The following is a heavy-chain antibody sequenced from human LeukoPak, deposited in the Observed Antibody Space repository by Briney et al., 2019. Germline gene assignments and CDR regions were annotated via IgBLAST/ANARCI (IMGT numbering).Heavy chain of an antibody. Sequence: GGSLRLSCAASGFTFSSYAMSWVRQAPGKGLEWVSSISSSSSYIYYADSVKGRFTISRDNAKNSLYLQMNSLRAEDTAAYYCARVDAQGAFDIWGQGTMVTVSS. CDR1: GFTFSSYA. CDR2: ISSSSSYI. V-gene: IGHV3-21*01. D-gene: IGHD2-2*01. CDR3: ARVDAQGAFDI. J-gene: IGHJ3*02.